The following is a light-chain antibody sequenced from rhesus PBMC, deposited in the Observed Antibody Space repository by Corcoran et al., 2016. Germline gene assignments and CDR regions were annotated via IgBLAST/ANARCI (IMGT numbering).Light chain of an antibody. V-gene: IGLV2-32*01. Sequence: QAALTQPRSVSGSPGQSVTISCTGTSSDIGGYNYVSWYQQHPGTAPKLMIYGVSRRPSGVSDRFSGSKSGNTASLTISGLQAEDEADYYCCSYAGSNTYIFGAGTRLTVL. CDR1: SSDIGGYNY. CDR3: CSYAGSNTYI. J-gene: IGLJ1*01. CDR2: GVS.